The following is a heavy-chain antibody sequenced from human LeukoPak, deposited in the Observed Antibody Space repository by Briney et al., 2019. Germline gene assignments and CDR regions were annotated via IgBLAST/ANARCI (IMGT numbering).Heavy chain of an antibody. Sequence: GGSLRLSCAASGYTFSSYSMNWVRQAPGKGLEWVSSISSSSSYIYYADSVKGRFTISRDNAKNSLYLQMNSLRAEDTAVYYCARVEGGSRDGYNFDYWGQGTLVTVSS. V-gene: IGHV3-21*01. CDR1: GYTFSSYS. J-gene: IGHJ4*02. CDR2: ISSSSSYI. CDR3: ARVEGGSRDGYNFDY. D-gene: IGHD5-24*01.